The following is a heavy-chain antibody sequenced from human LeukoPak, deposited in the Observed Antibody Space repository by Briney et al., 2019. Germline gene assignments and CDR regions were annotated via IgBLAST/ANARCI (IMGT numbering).Heavy chain of an antibody. D-gene: IGHD3-9*01. J-gene: IGHJ6*02. CDR2: INGDGRNI. CDR3: TRDLMDYDVSTGLHHYYMDV. Sequence: PGGSLRLSCAASGFTFSSYSTNWVRQAPRKGLVWVSRINGDGRNINYADSVRGRFTISRDNAKNTLYLQMNTLRVEDTAVYYCTRDLMDYDVSTGLHHYYMDVWGQGTTVTVSS. CDR1: GFTFSSYS. V-gene: IGHV3-74*01.